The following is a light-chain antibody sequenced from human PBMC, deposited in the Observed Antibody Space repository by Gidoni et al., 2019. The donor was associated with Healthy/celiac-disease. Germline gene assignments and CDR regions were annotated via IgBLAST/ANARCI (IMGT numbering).Light chain of an antibody. CDR2: YAS. Sequence: DIPTTQSPSSLSASVGDRVTITCQASQDIRNYLNWYQQKPGKAPKLLIYYASNLETGVPSRSSVSGSGTAFTSTISSLQPEDIATYYCQQYDNLPPYTFGQGTQLEIK. J-gene: IGKJ2*01. CDR3: QQYDNLPPYT. CDR1: QDIRNY. V-gene: IGKV1-33*01.